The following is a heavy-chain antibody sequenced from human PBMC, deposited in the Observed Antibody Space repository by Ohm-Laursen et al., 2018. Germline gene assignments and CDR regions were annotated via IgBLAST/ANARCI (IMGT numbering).Heavy chain of an antibody. CDR1: GFTFSSYW. Sequence: SLRLSCSASGFTFSSYWMSWVRQAPGKGLEWVASLKQDGSEIYYVDSVKGRFTISRDNAKNSLYLQMNSLRAEDTAVYYCARHSSTGNYFDYWGQGTLVTVSS. J-gene: IGHJ4*02. D-gene: IGHD1-1*01. CDR3: ARHSSTGNYFDY. CDR2: LKQDGSEI. V-gene: IGHV3-7*03.